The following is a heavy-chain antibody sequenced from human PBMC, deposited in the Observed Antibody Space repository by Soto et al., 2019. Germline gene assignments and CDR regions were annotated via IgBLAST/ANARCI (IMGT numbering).Heavy chain of an antibody. J-gene: IGHJ4*02. V-gene: IGHV3-33*01. CDR2: IWYDGSNK. CDR3: AREPRQQLVVVDY. CDR1: GFTFSSYG. Sequence: GGSPRLSCAASGFTFSSYGMHWVRQAPGKGLEWVAVIWYDGSNKYYADSVKGRFTISRDNSKNTLYLQMNSLRAEDTAVYYCAREPRQQLVVVDYWGQGTLGTVSS. D-gene: IGHD6-13*01.